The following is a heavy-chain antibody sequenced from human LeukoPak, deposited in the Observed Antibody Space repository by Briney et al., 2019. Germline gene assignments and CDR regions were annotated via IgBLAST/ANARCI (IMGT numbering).Heavy chain of an antibody. Sequence: GGSRRLSCAAAGFTFSRYWMHWVRQAPGKGLGWVSRIDSDGSSTTYAGSVKGRFTISRDNAKNTLYLQINRLRAEDTAVYYCARDGEGGYPVDYWGQGTLVTVSS. V-gene: IGHV3-74*01. CDR1: GFTFSRYW. J-gene: IGHJ4*02. CDR3: ARDGEGGYPVDY. D-gene: IGHD3-10*01. CDR2: IDSDGSST.